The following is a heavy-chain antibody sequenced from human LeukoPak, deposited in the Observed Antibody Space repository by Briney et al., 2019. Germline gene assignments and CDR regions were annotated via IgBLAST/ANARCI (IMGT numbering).Heavy chain of an antibody. D-gene: IGHD1-26*01. CDR2: IYHSGST. CDR3: ARATGELLIPRGY. J-gene: IGHJ4*02. V-gene: IGHV4-38-2*02. CDR1: GYSISSGYY. Sequence: PSETLYLTCTVSGYSISSGYYWGWIRQPPGKGLEWIGSIYHSGSTYYNPSLKSRVTISVDTSKNQFSLKLSSVTAADTAVYYCARATGELLIPRGYWGQGTLVTVSS.